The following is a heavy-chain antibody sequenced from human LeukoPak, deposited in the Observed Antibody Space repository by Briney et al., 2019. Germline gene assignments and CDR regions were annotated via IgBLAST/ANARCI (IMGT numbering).Heavy chain of an antibody. V-gene: IGHV4-30-4*08. D-gene: IGHD7-27*01. CDR1: GGSISSGHHY. CDR2: IYYSGSS. CDR3: ARLFTGGEAFDI. Sequence: QVQLQESGPGLVKPSQTLSLICTVSGGSISSGHHYWSWIRQPPGKGLEWIGYIYYSGSSYYTPSLKSRVTISVDTSKNQFFLKLTSVTAADMAVYYCARLFTGGEAFDIWGQGTMVTVSS. J-gene: IGHJ3*02.